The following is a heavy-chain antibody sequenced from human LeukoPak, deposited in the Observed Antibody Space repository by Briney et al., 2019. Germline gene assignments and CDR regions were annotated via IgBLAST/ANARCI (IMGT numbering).Heavy chain of an antibody. CDR2: INPSGGST. CDR1: GYTFTGYY. Sequence: ASVKVSRMSSGYTFTGYYMHWVRQAPGQGLEWMGLINPSGGSTSYAQKFQGRVTMTRDTSTNTIYMELSSLRSEDTAVYYCARYYSNYCFDYWGQGTVVTVSS. V-gene: IGHV1-46*01. D-gene: IGHD4-11*01. CDR3: ARYYSNYCFDY. J-gene: IGHJ4*02.